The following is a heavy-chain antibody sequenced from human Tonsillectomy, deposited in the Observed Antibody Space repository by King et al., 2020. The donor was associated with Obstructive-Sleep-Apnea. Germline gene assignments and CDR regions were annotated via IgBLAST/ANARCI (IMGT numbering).Heavy chain of an antibody. Sequence: VQLVESGGGLVQPGGSLRLSCAASGFTFSSYAMNWVRQAPGKGLEWVSTLSGSGGSTYYADSVKGRFTISRDNSKNTLCLQMNSLRAEDTAVYYCAKTRGYCSGGYCYADYWGQGTLVPVPS. CDR3: AKTRGYCSGGYCYADY. V-gene: IGHV3-23*04. D-gene: IGHD2-15*01. CDR1: GFTFSSYA. J-gene: IGHJ4*02. CDR2: LSGSGGST.